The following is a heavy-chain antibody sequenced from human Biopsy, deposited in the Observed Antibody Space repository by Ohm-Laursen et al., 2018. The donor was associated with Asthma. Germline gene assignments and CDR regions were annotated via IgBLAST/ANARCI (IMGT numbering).Heavy chain of an antibody. Sequence: ASVTVPCKASGYNFISFAIHWVRQAPGQRLEWMGWVNTGNGDTKYSQKFQGRVTITRDTSASTAYMELRSLRSEDTATYYCARTYYDFLTGQVKDVFGVWGQGTMVTVSS. CDR2: VNTGNGDT. CDR3: ARTYYDFLTGQVKDVFGV. J-gene: IGHJ3*01. V-gene: IGHV1-3*04. D-gene: IGHD3-9*01. CDR1: GYNFISFA.